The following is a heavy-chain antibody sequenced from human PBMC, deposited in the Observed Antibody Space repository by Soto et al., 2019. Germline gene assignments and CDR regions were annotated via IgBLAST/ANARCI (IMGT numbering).Heavy chain of an antibody. CDR3: ARGGPHKRLHSGVDY. J-gene: IGHJ4*02. CDR1: GGTFSSYA. V-gene: IGHV1-69*01. Sequence: QVQLVQSGAEVQKPGSSVKVSCKASGGTFSSYAISWVRQAPGQGLEWMGGIIPIFGTANYAQKFQGRVTSTADESTSTAYMELSSLRSEDTAVYYCARGGPHKRLHSGVDYWGQGTLVTVSS. D-gene: IGHD4-4*01. CDR2: IIPIFGTA.